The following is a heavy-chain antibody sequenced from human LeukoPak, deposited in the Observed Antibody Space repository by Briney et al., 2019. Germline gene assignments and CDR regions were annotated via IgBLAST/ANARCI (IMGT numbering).Heavy chain of an antibody. Sequence: KPSETLSLTCTVSGASISSSYWGWVRQSAGKGLEWIGRIYLSGSTNYNPSLKSRVTMSVDTSKNQFSLELTSVTAADAAVYYCARDCSGGNCYLGVIDYWGQGTLVTVSS. D-gene: IGHD2-21*01. CDR2: IYLSGST. CDR1: GASISSSY. J-gene: IGHJ4*02. CDR3: ARDCSGGNCYLGVIDY. V-gene: IGHV4-4*07.